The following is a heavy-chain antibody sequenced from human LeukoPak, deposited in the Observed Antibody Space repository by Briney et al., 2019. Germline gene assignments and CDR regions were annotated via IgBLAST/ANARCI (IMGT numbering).Heavy chain of an antibody. CDR2: IYYSGST. D-gene: IGHD1-1*01. CDR1: GGSVSSGSYY. V-gene: IGHV4-61*01. J-gene: IGHJ5*02. CDR3: ARDNERRIDP. Sequence: SETLSLTCTASGGSVSSGSYYWSWIRQPPGKGLEWIGYIYYSGSTNYNPSLKSRVTISVDTSKNQFSLKLSSVTAADTAVYYCARDNERRIDPWGQGTLVTVSS.